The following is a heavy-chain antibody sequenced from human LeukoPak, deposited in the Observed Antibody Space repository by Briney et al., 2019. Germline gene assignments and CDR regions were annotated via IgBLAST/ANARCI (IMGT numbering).Heavy chain of an antibody. CDR1: GGSISGYY. CDR3: ARAAGAAGGQYFDY. Sequence: SETLSLTCTVSGGSISGYYWSWIRQPAGQGLEWIGRIYSNGDTRYNPSLKSRVTISVDTSKNQLSLKLGPVTAADTAVYYCARAAGAAGGQYFDYWGQGTLVTVSS. V-gene: IGHV4-4*07. D-gene: IGHD6-13*01. J-gene: IGHJ4*02. CDR2: IYSNGDT.